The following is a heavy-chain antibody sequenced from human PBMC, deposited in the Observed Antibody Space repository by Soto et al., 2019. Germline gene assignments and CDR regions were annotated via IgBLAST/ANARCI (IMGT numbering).Heavy chain of an antibody. V-gene: IGHV1-2*04. CDR3: ARGCWGGGSCYSPALFDY. Sequence: ASVKVSCKASGYTFTGYYMHWVRQAPGQGLEWMGWINPNSGGTNYAQKFQGWVTMTRDTSISTAYMELSRLRSDDTAVYYCARGCWGGGSCYSPALFDYWGQGTLVTVSS. J-gene: IGHJ4*02. D-gene: IGHD2-15*01. CDR2: INPNSGGT. CDR1: GYTFTGYY.